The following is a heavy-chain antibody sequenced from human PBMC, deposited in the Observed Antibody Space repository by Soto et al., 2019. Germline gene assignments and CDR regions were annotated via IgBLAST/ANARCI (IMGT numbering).Heavy chain of an antibody. J-gene: IGHJ6*02. Sequence: GGSLRLSCAASGFSFNTFEMSWVRQAPGRGLEWVSFISDRGGTTYYADSVKGRFTSSRDNSKNTLYLQMNSLRAEDTAVYYCAKDGGYSYGYSPRYYYGMDVWGQGTTVTVSS. D-gene: IGHD5-18*01. CDR2: ISDRGGTT. CDR1: GFSFNTFE. V-gene: IGHV3-23*01. CDR3: AKDGGYSYGYSPRYYYGMDV.